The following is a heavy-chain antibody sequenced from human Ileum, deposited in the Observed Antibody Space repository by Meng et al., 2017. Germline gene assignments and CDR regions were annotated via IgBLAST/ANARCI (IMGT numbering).Heavy chain of an antibody. CDR3: ARDGPGRARATCDI. D-gene: IGHD7-27*01. J-gene: IGHJ3*02. V-gene: IGHV3-74*01. Sequence: GESLKISCAASGFTFSTSWMHWVRQAPGGGLLWVSHINPDGSMTTYADSVKGRFTISRDNAKNTAYLQMNSLRVEDTAVYYCARDGPGRARATCDIWGQGTMVTVSS. CDR1: GFTFSTSW. CDR2: INPDGSMT.